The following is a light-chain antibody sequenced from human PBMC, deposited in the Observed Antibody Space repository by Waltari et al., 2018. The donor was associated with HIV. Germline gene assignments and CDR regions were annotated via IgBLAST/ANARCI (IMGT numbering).Light chain of an antibody. Sequence: QSALTQPASVSGSPGQSITISCTGTRSDVGIYNLVSWYQQYPGKAPKLMIYEVSQRPSGVSNRFSGSKSGNTASLTISGLQAEDEADYYCCSYASSSSYVMFGGGTKLTVL. CDR3: CSYASSSSYVM. J-gene: IGLJ3*02. V-gene: IGLV2-23*02. CDR2: EVS. CDR1: RSDVGIYNL.